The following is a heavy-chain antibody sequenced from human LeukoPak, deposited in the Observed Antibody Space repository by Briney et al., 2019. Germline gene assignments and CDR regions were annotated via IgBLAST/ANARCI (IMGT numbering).Heavy chain of an antibody. CDR1: GFTVSDNY. CDR2: ISCGGTT. Sequence: GGSLRLSCAASGFTVSDNYTGWVPQAPGKGLEWVSAISCGGTTYYADSVRGRFIISRENSRNAVYLQLNIRRAETTCVYYCARGGDAIGSLWSPFDIWGQGTMVTVSS. J-gene: IGHJ3*02. D-gene: IGHD2-21*01. V-gene: IGHV3-53*01. CDR3: ARGGDAIGSLWSPFDI.